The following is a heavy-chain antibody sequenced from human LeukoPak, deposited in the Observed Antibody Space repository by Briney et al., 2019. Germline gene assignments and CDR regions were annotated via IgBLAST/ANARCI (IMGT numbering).Heavy chain of an antibody. CDR3: ARERYCSGGSCYSL. J-gene: IGHJ4*02. CDR2: IIPIFGTA. CDR1: GGTFSSYA. V-gene: IGHV1-69*13. Sequence: SVKVSCKASGGTFSSYAISWVRQAPGQGPEWMGGIIPIFGTANYAQKFQGRVTITADESTSTAYMELSSLRSEDTAVYYCARERYCSGGSCYSLWGQGTLVTVSS. D-gene: IGHD2-15*01.